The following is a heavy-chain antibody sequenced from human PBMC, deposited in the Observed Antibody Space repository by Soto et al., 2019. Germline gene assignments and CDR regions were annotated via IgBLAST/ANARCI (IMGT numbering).Heavy chain of an antibody. J-gene: IGHJ4*02. CDR3: AKQLRNSGAIDY. CDR2: ITVSGDST. Sequence: PGGSLRLSCAASGFTFSSYAMRWVRQAPGKGLEWVSAITVSGDSTYYADSVRGRFTISRDNSKNTLFLQMNSLRAADTAVYYCAKQLRNSGAIDYWGQGTLVTVSS. CDR1: GFTFSSYA. V-gene: IGHV3-23*01. D-gene: IGHD6-19*01.